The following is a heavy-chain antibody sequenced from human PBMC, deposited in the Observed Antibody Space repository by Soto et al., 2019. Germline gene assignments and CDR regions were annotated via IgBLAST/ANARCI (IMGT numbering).Heavy chain of an antibody. V-gene: IGHV4-34*01. J-gene: IGHJ6*02. CDR2: INHSGST. CDR1: GGSFSGYY. Sequence: SETRSLTCAVYGGSFSGYYWSWIRQPPGEGLEWIGEINHSGSTNYNPSLKSRVTISVDTSKNQFSLKLSSVTAADTAVYYCARWGWVQSTYGMDVWGQGTTVTVSS. D-gene: IGHD5-18*01. CDR3: ARWGWVQSTYGMDV.